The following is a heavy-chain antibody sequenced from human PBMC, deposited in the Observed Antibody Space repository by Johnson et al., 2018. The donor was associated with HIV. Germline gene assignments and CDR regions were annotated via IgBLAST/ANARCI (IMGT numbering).Heavy chain of an antibody. CDR2: ISISGSTI. CDR3: VRDQGSGWPTNAFDI. V-gene: IGHV3-11*04. CDR1: GFTFDDYA. D-gene: IGHD6-19*01. Sequence: VQLVESGGGVVQPGTSLRLSCAASGFTFDDYAMSWVRQAPGKGLEWVSYISISGSTIYYADSVKGRFTISRDNAKNMTNLQMNGLSDEDTADYYCVRDQGSGWPTNAFDIWGRGTRVTVSS. J-gene: IGHJ3*02.